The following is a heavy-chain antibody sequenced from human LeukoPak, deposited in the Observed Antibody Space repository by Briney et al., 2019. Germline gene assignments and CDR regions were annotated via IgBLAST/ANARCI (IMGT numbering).Heavy chain of an antibody. CDR2: ISSSSSTI. J-gene: IGHJ4*02. CDR1: GFXFSSYS. Sequence: GGSLRLSCAASGFXFSSYSMNWVRQAPGKGLEWVSAISSSSSTIYYADSVKGRFTISRDNAKNSLYLQMNSLRAEDTAVYYCARAFGLTDYWGQGTLVSVSS. V-gene: IGHV3-48*01. D-gene: IGHD3/OR15-3a*01. CDR3: ARAFGLTDY.